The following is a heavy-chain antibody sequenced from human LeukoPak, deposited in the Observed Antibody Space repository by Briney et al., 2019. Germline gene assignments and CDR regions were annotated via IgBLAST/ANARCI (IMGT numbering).Heavy chain of an antibody. J-gene: IGHJ4*02. D-gene: IGHD1-26*01. CDR3: AKERVGATVPSYFDY. CDR2: ISGSGGST. CDR1: GFTFSSYA. Sequence: GGSLRLSCAASGFTFSSYAMSWVRQAPGKGLEWVSAISGSGGSTYYADSVKGRFTISRDNSKNTLYLQMNGLRAEDTAVYYCAKERVGATVPSYFDYWGQGTLVTVSS. V-gene: IGHV3-23*01.